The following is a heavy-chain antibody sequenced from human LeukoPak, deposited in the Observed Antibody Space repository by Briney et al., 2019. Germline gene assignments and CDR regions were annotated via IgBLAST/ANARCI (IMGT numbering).Heavy chain of an antibody. D-gene: IGHD3-22*01. CDR1: GYTFNTYN. CDR2: INPNSGGT. CDR3: ARDRGAYDSSGYYYPYFQH. V-gene: IGHV1-2*02. Sequence: GASVKVSCKASGYTFNTYNINWVRQAPGQGLEWMGWINPNSGGTNYAQKFQGRVTMTRDTSISTAYMELSRLRSDDTAVYYCARDRGAYDSSGYYYPYFQHWGQGTLVTVSS. J-gene: IGHJ1*01.